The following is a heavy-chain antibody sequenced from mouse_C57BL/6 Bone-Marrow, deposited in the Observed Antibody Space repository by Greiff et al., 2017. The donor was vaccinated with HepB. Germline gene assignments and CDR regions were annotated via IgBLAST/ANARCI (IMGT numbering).Heavy chain of an antibody. CDR2: IDPEDGET. CDR3: ASSTYGSSPFAMDY. Sequence: EVQVVESGAELVKPGASVKLSCTASGFNIKDYYMHWVKQRTEQGLEWIGRIDPEDGETKYAPKFQGKATITADTSSNTAYLQLSSLTSEDTAVYYCASSTYGSSPFAMDYWGQGTSVTVSS. D-gene: IGHD1-1*01. V-gene: IGHV14-2*01. CDR1: GFNIKDYY. J-gene: IGHJ4*01.